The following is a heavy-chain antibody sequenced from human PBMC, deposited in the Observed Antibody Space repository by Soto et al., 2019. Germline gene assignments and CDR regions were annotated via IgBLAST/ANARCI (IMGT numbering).Heavy chain of an antibody. CDR3: ARDRWLRYSGYDWHFDY. V-gene: IGHV3-48*03. D-gene: IGHD5-12*01. CDR2: ISSGGGNI. Sequence: EVQLVESGGVLVQPGESLRLSCAASGFPFSSYEMNWVRQAPGKGLELVANISSGGGNIYYAESVKGRFTISRDNAKNSVDLQMNSLRAEDTAVYYCARDRWLRYSGYDWHFDYWGQGTLVTVSS. J-gene: IGHJ4*02. CDR1: GFPFSSYE.